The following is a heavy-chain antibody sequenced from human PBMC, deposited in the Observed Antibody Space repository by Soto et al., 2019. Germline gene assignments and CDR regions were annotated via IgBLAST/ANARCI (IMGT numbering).Heavy chain of an antibody. CDR2: ISVYNGNT. V-gene: IGHV1-18*01. D-gene: IGHD3-10*01. CDR1: GYTFTSYG. CDR3: ASGWFGEFVYYFDY. Sequence: QVQLVQSGAVVKKPGASVKVSCKASGYTFTSYGISWVRQAPGQGLEWMGWISVYNGNTNYAQKLQVRGTMTTDTSTSTAYMELRSLRSDDTAVYYCASGWFGEFVYYFDYWGQGTLVTVSS. J-gene: IGHJ4*02.